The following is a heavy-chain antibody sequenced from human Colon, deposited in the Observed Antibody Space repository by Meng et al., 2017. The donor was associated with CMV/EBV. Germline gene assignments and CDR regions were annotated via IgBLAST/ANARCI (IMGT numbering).Heavy chain of an antibody. CDR2: INQDGSVK. CDR1: QFTFSSYW. V-gene: IGHV3-7*01. Sequence: GESLKISCAASQFTFSSYWMNWVRQGPGKGLEWVANINQDGSVKHYVDSLKGRFTISRDNAKNSLYLQMTSLRADDTAVYYCARDYYASGSFDYWGQGTPVTVSS. D-gene: IGHD3-10*01. J-gene: IGHJ4*02. CDR3: ARDYYASGSFDY.